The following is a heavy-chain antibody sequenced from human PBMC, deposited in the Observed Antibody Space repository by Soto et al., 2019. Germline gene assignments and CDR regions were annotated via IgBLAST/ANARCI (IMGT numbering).Heavy chain of an antibody. CDR3: ARDSRIAAAENTNHYYYGMDV. V-gene: IGHV3-33*01. CDR1: GFTFSSYG. J-gene: IGHJ6*02. D-gene: IGHD6-13*01. CDR2: IWYDGSNK. Sequence: QVQLVESGGGVVQPGRSLRLSCAASGFTFSSYGMHWVRQAPGKGLEWVAVIWYDGSNKYYADSVKGRFTISRDNSKNTLYLQMNSLRAEDTAVYYCARDSRIAAAENTNHYYYGMDVWGQGTTVTVSS.